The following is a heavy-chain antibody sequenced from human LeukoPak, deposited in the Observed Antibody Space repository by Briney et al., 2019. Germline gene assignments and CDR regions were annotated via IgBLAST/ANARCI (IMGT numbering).Heavy chain of an antibody. Sequence: GGSLRLSCAASGFTFSSYSMTWVRQAPGKGLEWVSSISSSSSYIYYADSVKGRFTISRDNSKNTLYLQMNSLRAEDTAVYYCAKEGGVGWPNFDYWGQGTLVTVSS. J-gene: IGHJ4*02. D-gene: IGHD6-19*01. V-gene: IGHV3-21*04. CDR3: AKEGGVGWPNFDY. CDR2: ISSSSSYI. CDR1: GFTFSSYS.